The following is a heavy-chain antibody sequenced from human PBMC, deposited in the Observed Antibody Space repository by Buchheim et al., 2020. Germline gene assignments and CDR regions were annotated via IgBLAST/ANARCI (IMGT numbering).Heavy chain of an antibody. Sequence: QVQLVQSGAEVKKPGSSVKVSCKASGGTFSSYAISWVRQAPGQGLEWMGRIIPILGIANYAQKFQGRVTITVDKSTSTAYMELSSLRSEDTAVYYCAKDIEVAAYCGGDCYSGAIWGQGT. J-gene: IGHJ3*02. CDR1: GGTFSSYA. CDR2: IIPILGIA. D-gene: IGHD2-21*02. V-gene: IGHV1-69*04. CDR3: AKDIEVAAYCGGDCYSGAI.